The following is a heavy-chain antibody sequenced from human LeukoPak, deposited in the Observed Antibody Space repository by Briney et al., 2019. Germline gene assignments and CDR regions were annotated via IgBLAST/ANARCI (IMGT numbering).Heavy chain of an antibody. J-gene: IGHJ1*01. Sequence: GGSLRLSCVVSEFTFNRCWMNWVRQDPGKGLEWVAHINPDGRDTYYVDSVKGRFTISRDNAQNSMYLQINSLRVEDMAVYYCTSWGDTTAEYFQRWGQGTLVTVSS. CDR2: INPDGRDT. V-gene: IGHV3-7*01. CDR1: EFTFNRCW. CDR3: TSWGDTTAEYFQR. D-gene: IGHD2-21*02.